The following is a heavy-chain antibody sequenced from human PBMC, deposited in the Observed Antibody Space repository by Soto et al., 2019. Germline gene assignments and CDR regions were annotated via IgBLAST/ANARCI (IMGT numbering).Heavy chain of an antibody. CDR2: INPNGDAT. CDR1: GYTFTGYY. D-gene: IGHD3-3*01. Sequence: ASVKVSCKASGYTFTGYYMHWVRQAPGQGLEWMGWINPNGDATNNERMFQGGDTMTRTTPISTAYRGLRSLRSDDPAVYYCGRISPSKFYDFWGVFPNWSAPGGRGTLVTVPS. V-gene: IGHV1-2*02. J-gene: IGHJ5*02. CDR3: GRISPSKFYDFWGVFPNWSAP.